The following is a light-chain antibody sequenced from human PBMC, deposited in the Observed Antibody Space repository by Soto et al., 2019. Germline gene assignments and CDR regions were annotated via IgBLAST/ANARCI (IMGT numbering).Light chain of an antibody. J-gene: IGLJ2*01. CDR3: CSYAGSSTFVV. CDR1: SSDVGSYNL. V-gene: IGLV2-23*03. Sequence: QSALTQPASVSGSPGQSITISCTGTSSDVGSYNLVSWYQQHPGKAPKLMIYEGSKRPSGVSNRFSGSKSGNTASLTSSGLQAEDEADYYCCSYAGSSTFVVFGGGTKVTVL. CDR2: EGS.